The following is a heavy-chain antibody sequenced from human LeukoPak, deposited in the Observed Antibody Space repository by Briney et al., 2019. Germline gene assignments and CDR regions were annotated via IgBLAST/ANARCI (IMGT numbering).Heavy chain of an antibody. V-gene: IGHV3-23*01. CDR3: AKGLRYFDWFYFDY. Sequence: PGGSLRLSCAASGFTFSSYARSWVRQAPGKGLEWVSAISGSGGSTYYADSVKGRFTISRDNSKNTLYLQMNSLRAEDTAVYYCAKGLRYFDWFYFDYWGQGTLVTVSS. CDR2: ISGSGGST. D-gene: IGHD3-9*01. J-gene: IGHJ4*02. CDR1: GFTFSSYA.